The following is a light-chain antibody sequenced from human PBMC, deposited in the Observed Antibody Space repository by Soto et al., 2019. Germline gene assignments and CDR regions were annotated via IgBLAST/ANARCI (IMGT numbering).Light chain of an antibody. Sequence: QSALTQPASVSGSPGQSITISCTGTSSDVGGHNYVSWYQQHPGKAPKLMIYEVSNRPSGVSNRFSGSKSGNTASLTISGLQAEDEADYYCSSYRSSSTQVFGTGTKVTVL. V-gene: IGLV2-14*01. CDR1: SSDVGGHNY. CDR3: SSYRSSSTQV. J-gene: IGLJ1*01. CDR2: EVS.